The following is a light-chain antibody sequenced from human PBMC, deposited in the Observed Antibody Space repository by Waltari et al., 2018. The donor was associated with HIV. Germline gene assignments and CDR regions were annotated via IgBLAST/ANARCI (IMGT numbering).Light chain of an antibody. Sequence: DIQMTQSPSSLSASVGDRVTITCRASQSISNYLNWYQQKPWKAHKLLIYAASNLQSGVPSGFSGSGSGTDFTLTISSLQPEDFATYYCQQSYNTSYSFGQGTKLEIK. J-gene: IGKJ2*03. V-gene: IGKV1-39*01. CDR3: QQSYNTSYS. CDR1: QSISNY. CDR2: AAS.